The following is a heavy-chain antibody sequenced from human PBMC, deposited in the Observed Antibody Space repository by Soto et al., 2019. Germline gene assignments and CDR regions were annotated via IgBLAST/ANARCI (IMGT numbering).Heavy chain of an antibody. J-gene: IGHJ4*02. CDR3: ARVRFGYYYFDY. V-gene: IGHV3-30-3*01. CDR1: GFTFSSYA. Sequence: QVQLVESGGGVVQPGRSLRLSCAASGFTFSSYAMHWVRQAPGKGLEWVAVISYDGSNKYYADSVKGRFTISRDNPKNTLYLQMNSLRAEDTAVYYCARVRFGYYYFDYWGQGTLVTVSS. D-gene: IGHD3-10*01. CDR2: ISYDGSNK.